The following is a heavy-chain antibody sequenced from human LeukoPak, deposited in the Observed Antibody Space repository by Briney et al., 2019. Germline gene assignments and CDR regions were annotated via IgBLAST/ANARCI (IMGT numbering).Heavy chain of an antibody. Sequence: PGGSLRLSCAASGFTFSSYWMHRVRQAPGKGLVWVSRINSDGSSTSYADSVKGRFTISRDNAKNTLYLQMNSLRAEDTAVYYCARDYGSGSYYLNYYYYMDVWGKGTTVTVSS. CDR3: ARDYGSGSYYLNYYYYMDV. CDR1: GFTFSSYW. V-gene: IGHV3-74*01. D-gene: IGHD3-10*01. J-gene: IGHJ6*03. CDR2: INSDGSST.